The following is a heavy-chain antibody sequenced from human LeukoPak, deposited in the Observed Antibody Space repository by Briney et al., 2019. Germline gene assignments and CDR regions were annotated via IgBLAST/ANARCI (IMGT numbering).Heavy chain of an antibody. V-gene: IGHV3-53*01. CDR1: GFTVSNNY. Sequence: GGSLRLSCAASGFTVSNNYMSWVRPAPGKGLEWVSVVDSGGSTYYADSVKGRFTISRDNSKNTLYLQMNSLRAEDTAVYYCARDHRSYYDVSGDYYFDYWGQGTLVTVSS. D-gene: IGHD3-22*01. CDR3: ARDHRSYYDVSGDYYFDY. CDR2: VDSGGST. J-gene: IGHJ4*02.